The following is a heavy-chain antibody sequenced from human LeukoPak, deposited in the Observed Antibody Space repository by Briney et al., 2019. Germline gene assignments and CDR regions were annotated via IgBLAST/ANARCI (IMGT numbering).Heavy chain of an antibody. J-gene: IGHJ4*02. Sequence: GGSLRLSCAASGFTFSSHGMHRVRQAPGKGLEWVAVISYDGSNKYYADSVKGRFTISRDNSKNTLYLQMNSLRAEDTAVYYCAKDRESYYYGSGTLNWGQGTLVTVSS. CDR2: ISYDGSNK. D-gene: IGHD3-10*01. V-gene: IGHV3-30*18. CDR1: GFTFSSHG. CDR3: AKDRESYYYGSGTLN.